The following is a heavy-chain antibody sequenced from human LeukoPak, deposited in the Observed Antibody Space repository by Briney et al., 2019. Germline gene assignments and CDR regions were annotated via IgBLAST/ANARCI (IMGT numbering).Heavy chain of an antibody. D-gene: IGHD2-2*01. CDR2: ISYDGTNK. J-gene: IGHJ6*03. CDR1: GFTFSTYA. V-gene: IGHV3-30-3*01. Sequence: GGSLRLSCAASGFTFSTYAMHWVRQAPGKGLEWVAVISYDGTNKFYADSVKGRFTISRDNSKNTLYLQMNSLRADDTAVYYCARGCSSTSCPPRYYYYMDVWGKGTTVTVSS. CDR3: ARGCSSTSCPPRYYYYMDV.